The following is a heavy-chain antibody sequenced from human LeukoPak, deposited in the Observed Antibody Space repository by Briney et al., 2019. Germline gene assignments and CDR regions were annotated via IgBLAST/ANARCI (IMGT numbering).Heavy chain of an antibody. Sequence: SETLSLTCAVSGGSISSSNWWSWVRQPPGKGLEWIGEIYHSGSTNYNPSLKSRVTISVDKSKNQFSLKLSSVTAADTAVYYCARSGIAVAGRDLDYWGQGTLVTVSS. V-gene: IGHV4-4*02. J-gene: IGHJ4*02. D-gene: IGHD6-19*01. CDR1: GGSISSSNW. CDR3: ARSGIAVAGRDLDY. CDR2: IYHSGST.